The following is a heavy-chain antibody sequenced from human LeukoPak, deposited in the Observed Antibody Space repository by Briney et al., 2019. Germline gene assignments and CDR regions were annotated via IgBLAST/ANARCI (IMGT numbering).Heavy chain of an antibody. D-gene: IGHD6-13*01. CDR2: ISSSGSTI. V-gene: IGHV3-11*04. CDR3: ARDSSSWYGGYYFDY. CDR1: GFTFSDYY. Sequence: PGGSLRLSCAASGFTFSDYYMSWIRQAPGKGLEWVSYISSSGSTIYYADSVKGRFTISRGNAKNSLYLQMNSLRAEDTAVYYCARDSSSWYGGYYFDYWGQGTLVTVSS. J-gene: IGHJ4*02.